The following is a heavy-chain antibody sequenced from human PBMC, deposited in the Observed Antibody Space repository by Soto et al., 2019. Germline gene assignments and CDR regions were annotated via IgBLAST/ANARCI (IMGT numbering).Heavy chain of an antibody. J-gene: IGHJ4*02. CDR3: ASHYDSSGYSYRGLVY. D-gene: IGHD3-22*01. V-gene: IGHV1-69*12. CDR1: GGTFSSYA. Sequence: QVQLVQSGAEVKKPGSSVKVSCKASGGTFSSYAISWVRQAPGQGLEWMGGIIPIFGTADYAQKFQGRVTITADESTSTGKMELSSLRSEDTAVYYCASHYDSSGYSYRGLVYWGQGTLVTVSS. CDR2: IIPIFGTA.